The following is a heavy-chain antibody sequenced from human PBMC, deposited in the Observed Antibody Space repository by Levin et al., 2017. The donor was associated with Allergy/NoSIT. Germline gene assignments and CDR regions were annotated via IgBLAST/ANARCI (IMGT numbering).Heavy chain of an antibody. D-gene: IGHD5-18*01. J-gene: IGHJ4*02. CDR2: TSGSGSTT. CDR1: GFTFSSYA. V-gene: IGHV3-23*01. Sequence: GESLKISCAASGFTFSSYAMSWVRQAPGKGLEWVSVTSGSGSTTYYADSVKGRFTISRDNSKNTLYLQMDSLRAEDTAVYYCAKNSGEGSYGLYEEDYWGQGTLVTVSS. CDR3: AKNSGEGSYGLYEEDY.